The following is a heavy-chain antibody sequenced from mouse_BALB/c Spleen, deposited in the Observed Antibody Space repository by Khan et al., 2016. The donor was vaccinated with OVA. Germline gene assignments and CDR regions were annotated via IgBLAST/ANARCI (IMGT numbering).Heavy chain of an antibody. CDR3: AKVTPDYYSMDY. CDR1: GFSLTSYG. V-gene: IGHV2-3*01. J-gene: IGHJ4*01. D-gene: IGHD1-1*01. CDR2: IWGDGST. Sequence: VQLQESGPGLVAPSQSLSITCTVSGFSLTSYGVSWVRQSPGKGLEWLGVIWGDGSTNYHSTLISRLIISKDNSKSQVFLKLTGLQTDDTATYYCAKVTPDYYSMDYWGQGTSVTVSS.